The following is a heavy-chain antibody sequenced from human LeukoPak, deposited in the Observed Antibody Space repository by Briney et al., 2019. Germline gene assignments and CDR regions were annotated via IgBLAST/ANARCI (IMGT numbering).Heavy chain of an antibody. CDR2: FYYSGST. J-gene: IGHJ4*02. CDR3: ARQASYYSDSSGYRGGRPFDY. CDR1: GGSISPNY. V-gene: IGHV4-59*08. Sequence: SETLSLTCTVSGGSISPNYWSRIRQPPGKGLEWIGEFYYSGSTNYNPSLKSRVTISVDTSKNQFSLKLRSVSAADTAVYYCARQASYYSDSSGYRGGRPFDYWGQGTLVTVSS. D-gene: IGHD3-22*01.